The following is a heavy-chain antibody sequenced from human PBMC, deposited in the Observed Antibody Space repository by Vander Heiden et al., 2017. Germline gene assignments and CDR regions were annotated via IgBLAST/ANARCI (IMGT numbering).Heavy chain of an antibody. CDR3: ARALYGSGNYYYYGMDV. CDR1: GFTFSSYG. J-gene: IGHJ6*02. Sequence: EVQLVESGGGLVQPGGSLRLPGAASGFTFSSYGMSWVRQAPGKGLEWVANIKQDGSEKYYVDSVKARFTISRDNAKNSLYLQMNSLRAEDTAVYYCARALYGSGNYYYYGMDVWGQGTTVTVSS. CDR2: IKQDGSEK. V-gene: IGHV3-7*01. D-gene: IGHD3-10*01.